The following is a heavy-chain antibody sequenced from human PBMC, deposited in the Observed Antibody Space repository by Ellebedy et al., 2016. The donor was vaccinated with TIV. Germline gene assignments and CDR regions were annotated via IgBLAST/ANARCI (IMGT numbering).Heavy chain of an antibody. CDR3: ARGGYSSSDDAFDI. V-gene: IGHV4-59*12. CDR2: IYYSGST. J-gene: IGHJ3*02. Sequence: SETLSLXXTVSGGSISSYYWSWIRQPPGKGLEWIGYIYYSGSTNYNPSLKSRVTISVDTSKNQFSLKLSSVTAADTAMYYCARGGYSSSDDAFDIWGQGTMVTVSS. D-gene: IGHD6-6*01. CDR1: GGSISSYY.